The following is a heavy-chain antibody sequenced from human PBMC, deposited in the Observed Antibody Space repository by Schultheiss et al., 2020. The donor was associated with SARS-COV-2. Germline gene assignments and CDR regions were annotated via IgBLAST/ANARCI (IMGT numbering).Heavy chain of an antibody. CDR1: GRSFSGYY. CDR3: VRGRSAAGDFYGFDS. CDR2: IHYSGST. J-gene: IGHJ4*02. Sequence: SETLSLTCAVYGRSFSGYYWSWIRQPPGKGLEWIGSIHYSGSTYYNPSLKSRVTISVDTSKNQFSLKLSSVTAADTALYYCVRGRSAAGDFYGFDSWGQGTVLTVSS. D-gene: IGHD6-25*01. V-gene: IGHV4-34*01.